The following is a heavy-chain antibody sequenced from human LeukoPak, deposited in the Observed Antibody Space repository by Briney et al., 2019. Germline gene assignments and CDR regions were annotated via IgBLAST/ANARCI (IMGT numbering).Heavy chain of an antibody. CDR1: GFTFSSYS. CDR3: ARGRYDSSGSYSLFDY. D-gene: IGHD3-22*01. V-gene: IGHV3-21*01. Sequence: GGSLRLSCAASGFTFSSYSMNWVRQAPGKGLEWVSCITRSSIYIYYADSVEGRFTISRDNAKNSLYLQMNSLRAEDTAVYYCARGRYDSSGSYSLFDYWGQGTLVTVSS. J-gene: IGHJ4*02. CDR2: ITRSSIYI.